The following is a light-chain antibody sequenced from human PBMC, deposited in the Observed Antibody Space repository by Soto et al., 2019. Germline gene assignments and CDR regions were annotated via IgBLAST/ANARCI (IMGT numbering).Light chain of an antibody. CDR3: QKYGSSPQT. CDR1: QYVSVRF. V-gene: IGKV3-20*01. J-gene: IGKJ1*01. Sequence: EIVLTQSPGTLSLSPGESATLSCRASQYVSVRFLAWYQQKPGQAPRLLIYGASDRATGIPDRFTGSGSGTDFTLTINRLEPEDFAVYFCQKYGSSPQTCGQGTKVDIK. CDR2: GAS.